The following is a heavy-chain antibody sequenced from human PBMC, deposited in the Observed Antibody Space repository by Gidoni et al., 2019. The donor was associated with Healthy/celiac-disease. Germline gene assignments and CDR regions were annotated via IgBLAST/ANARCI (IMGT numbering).Heavy chain of an antibody. D-gene: IGHD2-15*01. V-gene: IGHV3-49*03. CDR2: IRSKAYGGTT. J-gene: IGHJ4*02. Sequence: EVQLVESGGGLVQPGRSLRLSCTASGFTFGAYAMSGFRQAPGKGLEWVGFIRSKAYGGTTEYAASVKGRFTISRDDSKSIAYLQMNSLKTEDTAVYYCTRVPPLYCSGGSCYPDPYYFDYWGQGTLVTVSS. CDR3: TRVPPLYCSGGSCYPDPYYFDY. CDR1: GFTFGAYA.